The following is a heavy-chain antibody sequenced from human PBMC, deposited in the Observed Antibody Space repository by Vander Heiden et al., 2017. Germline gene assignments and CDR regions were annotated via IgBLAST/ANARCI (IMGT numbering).Heavy chain of an antibody. J-gene: IGHJ4*02. D-gene: IGHD6-19*01. Sequence: QVQLVEFGGGVVLSGRSLRLSCSASGFTFKTNGMHWVRQAPGKGLEWLAIIWYDGNTKDYADSVKGRFTISRDNSKNTLYLEMSSLRVEDTAIYYCARAGSDIAVAGPFDFWGQGTLVTVSS. CDR1: GFTFKTNG. CDR3: ARAGSDIAVAGPFDF. CDR2: IWYDGNTK. V-gene: IGHV3-33*01.